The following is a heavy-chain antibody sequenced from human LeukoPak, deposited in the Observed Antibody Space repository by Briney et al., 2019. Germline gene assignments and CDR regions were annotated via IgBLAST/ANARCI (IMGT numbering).Heavy chain of an antibody. CDR1: GFTFSSYA. CDR3: AKSGAYDFWSGYHPVDY. J-gene: IGHJ4*02. V-gene: IGHV3-23*01. Sequence: PGGSLRLSCAASGFTFSSYAMSWVRQAPGKGLEWVSAISGSGGSTYYADSVKGRFTISRDNSKNTLYLQMNSLRAEDMAVYYCAKSGAYDFWSGYHPVDYWGQGTLVTVSS. CDR2: ISGSGGST. D-gene: IGHD3-3*01.